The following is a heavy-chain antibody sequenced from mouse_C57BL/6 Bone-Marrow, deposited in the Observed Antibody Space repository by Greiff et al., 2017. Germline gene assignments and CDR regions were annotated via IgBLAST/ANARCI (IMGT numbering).Heavy chain of an antibody. V-gene: IGHV14-2*01. CDR2: IDPEDGET. D-gene: IGHD1-1*01. Sequence: VQLKESGAELVKPGASVKLSCTASGFNIKDYYMHWVKQRTEQGLEWIGRIDPEDGETKYAPKFQGKATITADTSSNTAYLQLSSLTSEDTAVYYCARCYYGSSPLDAMDYWGQGTSVTVSS. CDR1: GFNIKDYY. CDR3: ARCYYGSSPLDAMDY. J-gene: IGHJ4*01.